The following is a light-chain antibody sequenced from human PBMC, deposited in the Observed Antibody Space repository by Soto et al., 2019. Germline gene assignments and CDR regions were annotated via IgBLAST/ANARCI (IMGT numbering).Light chain of an antibody. V-gene: IGKV2-28*01. Sequence: DLVMTQSPLSLPVTPGEPASISCRSSQSLLHNNGYNYLDWYLQKPGQSPQLLIYLGSNRASGVHDRFSGSGSGTDFTLKISRVEAEDVGVYYCMQALQTGVTFGPGTKVDIK. CDR1: QSLLHNNGYNY. J-gene: IGKJ3*01. CDR2: LGS. CDR3: MQALQTGVT.